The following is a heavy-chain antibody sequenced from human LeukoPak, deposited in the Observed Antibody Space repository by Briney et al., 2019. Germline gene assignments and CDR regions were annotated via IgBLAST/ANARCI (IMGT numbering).Heavy chain of an antibody. J-gene: IGHJ4*02. D-gene: IGHD4-23*01. V-gene: IGHV4-30-2*01. Sequence: PSETLSLTCTVSGGSISSGGYSWSWIRQPPGKGLEWIGYIYHSGSTYYNPSLKSRVTISVDRSKNQFSLKLSSVIAADTAVYYCARATVVTASFDYWGQGTLVTVSS. CDR3: ARATVVTASFDY. CDR2: IYHSGST. CDR1: GGSISSGGYS.